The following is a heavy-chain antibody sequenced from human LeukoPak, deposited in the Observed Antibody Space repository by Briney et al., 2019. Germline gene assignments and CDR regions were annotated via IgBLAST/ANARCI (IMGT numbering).Heavy chain of an antibody. D-gene: IGHD3-22*01. J-gene: IGHJ6*02. Sequence: GASVKVSCKASGYTFTGYYMHWVRQAPGQGLEWMGWINPNSGGTNYAQKFQGWVTMTRDTSISTAYMELSRLRSDDTAVYYCAEGGYYYDSSYGMDVWGQGTTVTVSS. CDR1: GYTFTGYY. V-gene: IGHV1-2*04. CDR3: AEGGYYYDSSYGMDV. CDR2: INPNSGGT.